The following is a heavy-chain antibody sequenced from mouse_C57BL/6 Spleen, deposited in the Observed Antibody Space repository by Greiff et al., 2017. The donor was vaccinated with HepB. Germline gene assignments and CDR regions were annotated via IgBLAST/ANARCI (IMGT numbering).Heavy chain of an antibody. CDR2: IYPYNGVS. CDR3: ARSYYDYDEGYAMDY. CDR1: GYSFTGYY. V-gene: IGHV1-31*01. Sequence: EVQLQQSGPELVKPGASVKISCKASGYSFTGYYMHWVKQSHGNILDWIGYIYPYNGVSSYNQKFKGKATLTVDKSSSTAYMELRSLTSEDSAVYYCARSYYDYDEGYAMDYWGQGTSVTVSS. J-gene: IGHJ4*01. D-gene: IGHD2-4*01.